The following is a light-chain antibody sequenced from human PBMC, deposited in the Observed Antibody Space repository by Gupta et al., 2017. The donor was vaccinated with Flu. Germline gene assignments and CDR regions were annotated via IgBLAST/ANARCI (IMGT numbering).Light chain of an antibody. CDR3: WRVSPWPYT. Sequence: DAVMTQSLLYLPVTLGQPASISCRSSHGLVYSDGNIDLNWFQHRPGQSLRSLISLGTNRDSPVPDRFSGSGSGFAFTLRIMRVEAVAVEVYCCWRVSPWPYTFGQGTRLDIK. V-gene: IGKV2-30*01. CDR1: HGLVYSDGNID. J-gene: IGKJ5*01. CDR2: LGT.